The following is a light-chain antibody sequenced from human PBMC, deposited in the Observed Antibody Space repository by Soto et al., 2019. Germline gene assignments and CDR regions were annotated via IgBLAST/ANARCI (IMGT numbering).Light chain of an antibody. CDR1: QSLLHANGYNY. CDR3: MQALQTPLYS. V-gene: IGKV2-28*01. Sequence: DIVMTQSPLSLPVTPGEPASISCRSSQSLLHANGYNYLDWYLQKPGQSPQLVIYLGSNRASGVPDRFSGSGSGTDFTLKISRVEAEDVGIYYCMQALQTPLYSFGQGTKLEIK. CDR2: LGS. J-gene: IGKJ2*03.